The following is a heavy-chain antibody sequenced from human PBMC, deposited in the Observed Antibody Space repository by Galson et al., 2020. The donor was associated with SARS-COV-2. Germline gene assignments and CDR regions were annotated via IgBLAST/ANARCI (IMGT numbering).Heavy chain of an antibody. J-gene: IGHJ4*02. D-gene: IGHD5-12*01. CDR2: ISYDGSGK. CDR1: GFTFSSYA. CDR3: VRESGHGGCDCGN. Sequence: TGGSLRLSCAASGFTFSSYAMHWVRQAPGKGLEWVAVISYDGSGKYYAEFVKGRFTISRDNSKNTLYLQMNSLRAEDTAVYYCVRESGHGGCDCGNWGEGNRVTVSS. V-gene: IGHV3-30-3*01.